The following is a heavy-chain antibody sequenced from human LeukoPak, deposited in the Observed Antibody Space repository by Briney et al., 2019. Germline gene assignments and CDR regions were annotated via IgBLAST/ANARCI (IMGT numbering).Heavy chain of an antibody. CDR1: GNSVSSKSAA. CDR3: ARSEYSHDPYFDY. Sequence: SQTLSLTCAISGNSVSSKSAAWNWIRQSPSRGLEWLGRTSYRYKGYNSYAVSVTSRISINADTSKNPFALQLNSVTLEDTAVYYCARSEYSHDPYFDYWGQGTLVTVSS. V-gene: IGHV6-1*01. J-gene: IGHJ4*02. D-gene: IGHD5-18*01. CDR2: TSYRYKGYN.